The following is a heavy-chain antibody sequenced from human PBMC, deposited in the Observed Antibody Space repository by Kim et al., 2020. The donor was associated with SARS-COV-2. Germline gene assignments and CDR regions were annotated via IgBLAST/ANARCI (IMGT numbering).Heavy chain of an antibody. D-gene: IGHD1-26*01. CDR3: ARGGDPSPGGSYAVP. V-gene: IGHV4-34*01. CDR2: INHSGST. Sequence: SETLSLTCAVYGGSFSGYYWSWIRQPPGKGLEWIGEINHSGSTNYNPSLKSRVTISVDTSKNQFSLKLSSVTAADTAVYYCARGGDPSPGGSYAVPWGQGTLVTVSS. J-gene: IGHJ5*02. CDR1: GGSFSGYY.